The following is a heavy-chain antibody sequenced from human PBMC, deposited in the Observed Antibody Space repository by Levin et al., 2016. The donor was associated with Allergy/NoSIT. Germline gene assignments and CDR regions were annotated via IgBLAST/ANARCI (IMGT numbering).Heavy chain of an antibody. CDR2: ISAHSGTT. J-gene: IGHJ5*02. CDR1: GYSFGAYA. CDR3: AKVDYVWGSSGKGLDP. D-gene: IGHD3-16*01. Sequence: ASVKVSCKASGYSFGAYAITWVRQAPGQGLEWMGWISAHSGTTKYAQKFQGRVTMTTDTSTSTAYLELRGLRSDDTAVYYCAKVDYVWGSSGKGLDPWGQGTLVTVSS. V-gene: IGHV1-18*01.